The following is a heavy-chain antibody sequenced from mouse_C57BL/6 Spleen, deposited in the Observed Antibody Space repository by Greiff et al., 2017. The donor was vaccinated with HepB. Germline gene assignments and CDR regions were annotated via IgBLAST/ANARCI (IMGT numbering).Heavy chain of an antibody. CDR1: GYTFTSYW. J-gene: IGHJ4*01. V-gene: IGHV1-52*01. Sequence: QVQLQQPGAELVRPGSSVKLSCKASGYTFTSYWMHWVKQRPIQGLEWIGNIDPSDSETHYNQKFKDKATLTVDKSSSTAYMQLSSLTSEDSAVDYCARYYGSFYAMDYWGQGTSVTVSS. CDR2: IDPSDSET. D-gene: IGHD1-1*01. CDR3: ARYYGSFYAMDY.